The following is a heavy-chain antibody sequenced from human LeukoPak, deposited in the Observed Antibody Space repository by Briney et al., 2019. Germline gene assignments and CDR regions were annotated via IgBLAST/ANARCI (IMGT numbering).Heavy chain of an antibody. Sequence: GGSLRLSCAASGFTFNIYSMSWVRQAPGKGLEWVSTIRADGGDTYCADSVKGRFTISRHNSKNTLYLEMNQLRAEDTAVYYCARGGFTTWFDPWGQGALVTVSS. CDR2: IRADGGDT. CDR1: GFTFNIYS. J-gene: IGHJ5*02. CDR3: ARGGFTTWFDP. D-gene: IGHD3-10*01. V-gene: IGHV3-23*01.